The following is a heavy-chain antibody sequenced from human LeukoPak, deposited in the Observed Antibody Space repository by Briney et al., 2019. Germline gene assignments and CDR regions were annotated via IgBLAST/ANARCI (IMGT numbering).Heavy chain of an antibody. Sequence: GSSVKVSCKASGGTFSSYAISWVRQAPGQGLEWMGGIIPIFGTANYAQKFQGRVTITTDESTSTAYMELSSLRSEDTAVDYCASRPFYDSSGYYSPDTYWGQGTLVTVSS. V-gene: IGHV1-69*05. CDR2: IIPIFGTA. CDR1: GGTFSSYA. D-gene: IGHD3-22*01. J-gene: IGHJ4*02. CDR3: ASRPFYDSSGYYSPDTY.